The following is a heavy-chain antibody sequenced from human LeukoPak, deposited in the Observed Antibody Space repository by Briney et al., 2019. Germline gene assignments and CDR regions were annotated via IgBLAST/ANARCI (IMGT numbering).Heavy chain of an antibody. CDR1: GFTFSSYW. CDR2: INTDGSST. J-gene: IGHJ4*02. V-gene: IGHV3-74*01. CDR3: ARTYYPISYYFDY. D-gene: IGHD3-10*01. Sequence: GGSLRLPCAASGFTFSSYWMHWVRQAPGKGLVWVSRINTDGSSTSYADSVKGRFTISRDNAKNTLSLQMNSLRAEDTAVYYCARTYYPISYYFDYWGQGTLVTVSS.